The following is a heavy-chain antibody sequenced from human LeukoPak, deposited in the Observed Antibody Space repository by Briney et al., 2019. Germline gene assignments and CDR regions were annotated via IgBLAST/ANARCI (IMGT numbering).Heavy chain of an antibody. J-gene: IGHJ4*02. D-gene: IGHD6-13*01. Sequence: PGGSLRLSCAASGFTFRNYYMHWVRQAPGKGLEWVAVISLDGNNEYYADSVKGRFSLSRDNSMNTLYLQLNSLRTEDTAMYYCARAADEAAAGLHFDYWGQGTLVTVSS. CDR3: ARAADEAAAGLHFDY. CDR1: GFTFRNYY. V-gene: IGHV3-30-3*01. CDR2: ISLDGNNE.